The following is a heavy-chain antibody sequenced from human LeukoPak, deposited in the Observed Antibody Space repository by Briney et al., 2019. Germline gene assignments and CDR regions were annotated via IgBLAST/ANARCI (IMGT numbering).Heavy chain of an antibody. D-gene: IGHD3-10*01. V-gene: IGHV4-4*02. CDR2: IYHSGST. CDR3: AREKTMASYYYGSGSYVRPTALDY. J-gene: IGHJ4*02. CDR1: GGSISSSNW. Sequence: PSETLSLTCAVSGGSISSSNWWSWVRQPPGKGLEWIGEIYHSGSTNYNPSLKSRVTISVDTSKNQFSLKLSSVTAADTAVYYCAREKTMASYYYGSGSYVRPTALDYWGQGTLVTVSS.